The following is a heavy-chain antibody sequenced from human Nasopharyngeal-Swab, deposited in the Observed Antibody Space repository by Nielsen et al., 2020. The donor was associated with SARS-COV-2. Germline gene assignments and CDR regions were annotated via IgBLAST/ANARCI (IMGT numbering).Heavy chain of an antibody. J-gene: IGHJ5*02. D-gene: IGHD2-2*01. CDR3: AMGSVGIPAAWFDP. CDR2: ISSGDDTT. CDR1: GFTLSNYA. Sequence: GATLRLSCAASGFTLSNYAMNWVRLAPGKGLEWVSAISSGDDTTYYADSVKGQFTISRDASTNTLFLQMNSLRTEDTAVYYCAMGSVGIPAAWFDPWGQGTLVTVSS. V-gene: IGHV3-23*01.